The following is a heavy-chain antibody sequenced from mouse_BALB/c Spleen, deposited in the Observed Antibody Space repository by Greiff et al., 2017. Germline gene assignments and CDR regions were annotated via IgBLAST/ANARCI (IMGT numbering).Heavy chain of an antibody. CDR3: ASEGLRREYAMDY. V-gene: IGHV1-14*01. D-gene: IGHD2-4*01. J-gene: IGHJ4*01. CDR2: INPYNDGT. CDR1: GYTFTSYV. Sequence: EVQLQESGPELVKPGASVKMSCKASGYTFTSYVMHWVKQKPGQGLEWIGYINPYNDGTKYNEKFKGKATLTSDKSSSTAYMELSSLTSEDSAVYYCASEGLRREYAMDYWGQGTSVTVSS.